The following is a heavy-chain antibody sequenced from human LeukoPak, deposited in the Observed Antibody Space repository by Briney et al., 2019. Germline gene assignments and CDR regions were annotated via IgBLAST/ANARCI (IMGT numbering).Heavy chain of an antibody. V-gene: IGHV3-7*03. Sequence: PGGSLRLSCAACGLTFSNYAMSWVRQAPGKGLEWVASINHNGNVNYYVDSVKGRFTISRDNAKNSLYLQMSNLRAEDTAVYFCARGGGLDVWGQGATVTVSS. CDR1: GLTFSNYA. D-gene: IGHD3-16*01. CDR2: INHNGNVN. CDR3: ARGGGLDV. J-gene: IGHJ6*02.